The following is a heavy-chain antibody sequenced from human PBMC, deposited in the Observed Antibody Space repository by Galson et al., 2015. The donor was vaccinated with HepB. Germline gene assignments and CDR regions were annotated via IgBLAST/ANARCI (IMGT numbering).Heavy chain of an antibody. Sequence: SVKVSCKASGGTFSSYAISWVRQAPGQGLEWMGGIIPIFGTANYAQKFQGRVTITADESTSTAYMELSSLRSEDTAVYYCARDGPGYYDSSGYYVEDTPQMDYWGQGTLVTVSS. CDR2: IIPIFGTA. J-gene: IGHJ4*02. D-gene: IGHD3-22*01. V-gene: IGHV1-69*13. CDR1: GGTFSSYA. CDR3: ARDGPGYYDSSGYYVEDTPQMDY.